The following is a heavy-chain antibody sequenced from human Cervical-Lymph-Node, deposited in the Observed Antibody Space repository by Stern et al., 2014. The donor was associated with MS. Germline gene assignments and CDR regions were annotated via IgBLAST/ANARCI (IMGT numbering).Heavy chain of an antibody. CDR3: ARLSTAVDF. J-gene: IGHJ4*02. CDR2: ISHSGDT. V-gene: IGHV4-59*08. Sequence: QVQLQESGPGLVKPSETLSLTCAVSGGSISSRYWGWIRQPPGKGLEWIGLISHSGDTKYNPSLKSRVTISLDTSKHQFSLQVTSGTAADTAVYYCARLSTAVDFWGQGTLVTVSS. CDR1: GGSISSRY.